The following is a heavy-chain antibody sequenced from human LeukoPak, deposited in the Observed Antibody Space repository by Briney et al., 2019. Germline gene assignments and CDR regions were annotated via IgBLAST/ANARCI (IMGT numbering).Heavy chain of an antibody. J-gene: IGHJ4*02. D-gene: IGHD3-3*01. CDR3: ARSEWLLWNY. V-gene: IGHV4-39*01. CDR1: GGSISSSSYY. Sequence: TLSLTCTVSGGSISSSSYYXGWIRQPPGKGLEWIGSIYYSGSTYYNPSLKSRVTISVDTSKNQFSLKLSSVTAADTAVYYCARSEWLLWNYWGQGTLVTVSS. CDR2: IYYSGST.